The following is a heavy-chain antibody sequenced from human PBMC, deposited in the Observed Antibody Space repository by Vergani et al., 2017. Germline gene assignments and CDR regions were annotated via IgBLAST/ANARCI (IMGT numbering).Heavy chain of an antibody. Sequence: EVQLVESGGGLVQPGGSLRLSCAASGFSFSSFWMHWVRQVPGKGLVWVSRINRDGSSTTYADSVKGRFTISRENAKNTLYLQMNSLRAEDTAVYYCARDRIMSGPYCSSTTCYHYWGQGTLVTVSS. CDR1: GFSFSSFW. V-gene: IGHV3-74*01. D-gene: IGHD2-2*01. J-gene: IGHJ4*02. CDR3: ARDRIMSGPYCSSTTCYHY. CDR2: INRDGSST.